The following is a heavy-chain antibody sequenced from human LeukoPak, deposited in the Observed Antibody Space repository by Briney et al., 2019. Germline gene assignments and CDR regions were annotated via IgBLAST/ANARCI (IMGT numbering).Heavy chain of an antibody. Sequence: GGSLRLSCAASGFTFSSYGMHWVRQAPGKGLERVAFIRYDGSNKYYADSVKGRFTISRSNSKNTVYLQMNSLRTEDTSLYYCARHASSDYDLGRYYFDHWGQGTLVTVSS. CDR2: IRYDGSNK. J-gene: IGHJ4*02. CDR3: ARHASSDYDLGRYYFDH. CDR1: GFTFSSYG. V-gene: IGHV3-30*02. D-gene: IGHD5-12*01.